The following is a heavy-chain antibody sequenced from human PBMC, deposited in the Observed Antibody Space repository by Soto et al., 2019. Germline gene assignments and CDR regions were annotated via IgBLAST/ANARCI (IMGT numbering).Heavy chain of an antibody. J-gene: IGHJ3*02. CDR2: IWYDGSNK. CDR1: GFTFSTYG. Sequence: GGSLRLCCTSSGFTFSTYGMHWARQAPGKGLEWVAVIWYDGSNKVYADSVKGRFTISRDNSKNTLYLQMNSLRAEDTAVYYCARDLSGDYGALDTWGQGTMVTVS. CDR3: ARDLSGDYGALDT. D-gene: IGHD4-17*01. V-gene: IGHV3-33*01.